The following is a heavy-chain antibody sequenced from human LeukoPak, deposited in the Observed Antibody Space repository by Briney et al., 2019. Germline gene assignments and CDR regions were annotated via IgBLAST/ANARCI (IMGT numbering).Heavy chain of an antibody. V-gene: IGHV3-23*01. CDR3: ARVVAPFTMIVGEWWFDP. J-gene: IGHJ5*02. Sequence: GGSLRLSCAASGFTFSSYAMNWVRQAPGKGLEWVSGISGSGDGTYYADSVKGRFTISRDNSKNTLYLQMNSLRAEDTAVYYCARVVAPFTMIVGEWWFDPWGQGTLVTVSS. CDR2: ISGSGDGT. CDR1: GFTFSSYA. D-gene: IGHD3-22*01.